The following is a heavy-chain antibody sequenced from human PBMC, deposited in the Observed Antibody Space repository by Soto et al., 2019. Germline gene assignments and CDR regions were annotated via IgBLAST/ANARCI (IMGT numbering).Heavy chain of an antibody. J-gene: IGHJ4*02. CDR2: INPNSGGT. CDR3: ARAGYYESSGYPNTFDY. D-gene: IGHD3-22*01. V-gene: IGHV1-2*02. Sequence: AAVKVSCKASGYTFTGYYMHWVRQAPGRGLEWMGWINPNSGGTNYAQKFQGRVTMTRDTSISTAYMELSRLRTDATAVYYCARAGYYESSGYPNTFDYWGRGSLGTVSS. CDR1: GYTFTGYY.